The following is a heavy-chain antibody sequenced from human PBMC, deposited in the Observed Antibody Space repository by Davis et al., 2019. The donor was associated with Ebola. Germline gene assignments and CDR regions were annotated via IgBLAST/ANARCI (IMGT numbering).Heavy chain of an antibody. J-gene: IGHJ6*02. V-gene: IGHV3-23*01. Sequence: GESLKISCAASGFTFSSYAMSWVRQAPGKGLEWVSAISGSGGSTYYADSVKGRFTISRDNSKNTLYLQMGSLRAEDMAVYYCAREYSSGFYYYYGMDVWGQGTTVTVSS. CDR2: ISGSGGST. D-gene: IGHD6-19*01. CDR3: AREYSSGFYYYYGMDV. CDR1: GFTFSSYA.